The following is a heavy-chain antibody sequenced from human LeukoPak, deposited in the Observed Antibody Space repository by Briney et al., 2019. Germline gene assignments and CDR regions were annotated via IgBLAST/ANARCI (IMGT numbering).Heavy chain of an antibody. J-gene: IGHJ4*02. CDR2: IYYSGCT. V-gene: IGHV4-39*01. D-gene: IGHD1-26*01. CDR3: ARIVGAATDPFDY. CDR1: GFSVSSSRYY. Sequence: SETLSLTCTVSGFSVSSSRYYWGWIRQPPGKGLEWIGTIYYSGCTFYNPSLESRATISVDTSTHQFPLKLTCVNAADTAVYYCARIVGAATDPFDYCSQGTLVTVSS.